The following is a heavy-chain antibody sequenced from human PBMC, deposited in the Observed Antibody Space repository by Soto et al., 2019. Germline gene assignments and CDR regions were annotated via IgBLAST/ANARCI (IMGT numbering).Heavy chain of an antibody. CDR1: GGSFSGCY. J-gene: IGHJ4*02. V-gene: IGHV4-34*01. Sequence: SETLSLTCAVYGGSFSGCYWSWIRQPPGKGLEWIGEINHSGSTNYNPSLKSRVTISVDTSKNQFSLKLSSVTAADTAVYYCARGLYCSGGSCAIPFDYWGQGTLVTVSS. CDR3: ARGLYCSGGSCAIPFDY. CDR2: INHSGST. D-gene: IGHD2-15*01.